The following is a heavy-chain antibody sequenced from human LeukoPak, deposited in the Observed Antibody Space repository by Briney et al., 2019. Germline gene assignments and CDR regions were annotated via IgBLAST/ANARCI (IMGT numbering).Heavy chain of an antibody. CDR3: AWDLYYYYGMDV. V-gene: IGHV1-2*02. Sequence: GASVKVSCEASGYTFTDYCMHWVRQAPGQGLEWMGWIIPKSGGTNYAQKFQGRVTMTRSTSISTAYMELSSLRSEDTAVYYCAWDLYYYYGMDVWGQGTTVTVSS. J-gene: IGHJ6*02. CDR1: GYTFTDYC. CDR2: IIPKSGGT. D-gene: IGHD1-26*01.